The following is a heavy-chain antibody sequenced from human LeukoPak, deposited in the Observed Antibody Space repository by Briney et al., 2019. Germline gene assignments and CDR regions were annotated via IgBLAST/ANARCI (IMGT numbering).Heavy chain of an antibody. V-gene: IGHV3-48*03. CDR2: ISSSGSTI. CDR1: GFTFSSYE. Sequence: LSGGSLRLSCAASGFTFSSYEMNWVRQAPGEGLEWVSYISSSGSTIYYADSVKGRFTISRDNAKNSLYLQMNSLRAEDTAVYYCASHPILTGYLDYWGQGTLVTVSS. J-gene: IGHJ4*02. CDR3: ASHPILTGYLDY. D-gene: IGHD3-9*01.